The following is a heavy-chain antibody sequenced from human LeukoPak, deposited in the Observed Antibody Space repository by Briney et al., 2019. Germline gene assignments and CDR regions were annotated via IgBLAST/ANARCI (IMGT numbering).Heavy chain of an antibody. CDR3: ARGGSGYDSFYYYGMDV. D-gene: IGHD5-12*01. Sequence: SETLSLTCTVSGGAISSYYWSWIRQPPGKGLEWIGYIYDSGSTNYNPSLKSRVTISVDTSKNQFSLKLSSVTAADTAVYYCARGGSGYDSFYYYGMDVWGQGTTVTVSS. V-gene: IGHV4-59*01. CDR2: IYDSGST. J-gene: IGHJ6*02. CDR1: GGAISSYY.